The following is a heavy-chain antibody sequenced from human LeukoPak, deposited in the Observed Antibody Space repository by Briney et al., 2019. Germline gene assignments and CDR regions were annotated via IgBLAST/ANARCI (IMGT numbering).Heavy chain of an antibody. CDR2: ISGSGGST. J-gene: IGHJ4*02. CDR1: GFTFSSYS. D-gene: IGHD3-10*01. CDR3: AKERYGSGSFLLYPVDY. Sequence: PGGSLRLSCAASGFTFSSYSMSWVRQAPGKGLEWVSAISGSGGSTYYADSMKGRFTISRDNSKNTLYLQMNSLRAEDTAVYYCAKERYGSGSFLLYPVDYWGQGTLVTVSS. V-gene: IGHV3-23*01.